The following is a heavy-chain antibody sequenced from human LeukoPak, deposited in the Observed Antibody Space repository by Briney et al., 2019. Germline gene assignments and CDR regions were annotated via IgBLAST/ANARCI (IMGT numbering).Heavy chain of an antibody. J-gene: IGHJ3*01. CDR2: ISGSGGTT. V-gene: IGHV3-23*01. D-gene: IGHD3-3*01. Sequence: QAGGSLRLSCAASGFTFSSYAMSWVRQAPGKGLEWVSGISGSGGTTYYADSVKGRFTISRDNSKNTLYLQMNSLRAEDTAVYYCAKGESKSWSGFATHFDVWGQGTMVTVSS. CDR3: AKGESKSWSGFATHFDV. CDR1: GFTFSSYA.